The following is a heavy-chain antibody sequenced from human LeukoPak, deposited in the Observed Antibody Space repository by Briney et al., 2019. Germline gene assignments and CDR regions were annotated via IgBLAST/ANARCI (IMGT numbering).Heavy chain of an antibody. CDR1: GFTFSSYS. J-gene: IGHJ4*02. CDR3: ARGAVAGIYDY. CDR2: ISTTSSFI. V-gene: IGHV3-21*01. D-gene: IGHD6-19*01. Sequence: GGSPRLSCGASGFTFSSYSMSWVRQAPGKGLEWVSSISTTSSFIYYADSLKGRFTISRDNAKNSLYLQMNSLGAEDTAVYFCARGAVAGIYDYWGQGTLVTAAS.